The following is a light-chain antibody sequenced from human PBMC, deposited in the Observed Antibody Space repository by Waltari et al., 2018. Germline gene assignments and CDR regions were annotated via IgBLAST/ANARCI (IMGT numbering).Light chain of an antibody. CDR3: SSYISSSTPYV. Sequence: QSALTQPASVSGSPGQSITISCTGTSRYVGGYNYVSWYQQHPGKAPKLLIYDVIYRPSGVSDRFSGSKSGNTASLIISGLQADDEADYYCSSYISSSTPYVFGTGTKVTVL. V-gene: IGLV2-14*03. CDR1: SRYVGGYNY. J-gene: IGLJ1*01. CDR2: DVI.